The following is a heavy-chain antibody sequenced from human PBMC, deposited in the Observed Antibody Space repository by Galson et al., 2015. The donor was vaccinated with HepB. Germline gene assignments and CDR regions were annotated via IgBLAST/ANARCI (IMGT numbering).Heavy chain of an antibody. J-gene: IGHJ6*02. CDR1: GFSFSTHW. CDR3: ARDLRGQQLLYYYYFHAMDV. CDR2: IKEDGSEK. D-gene: IGHD4-11*01. Sequence: SLRPSCAASGFSFSTHWMTWVRQAPGKGLEWVANIKEDGSEKNYVDAVKGRFTISRDNTKSLLYLQMSSLRAEDTAVYYCARDLRGQQLLYYYYFHAMDVWGQGTTVTVSS. V-gene: IGHV3-7*03.